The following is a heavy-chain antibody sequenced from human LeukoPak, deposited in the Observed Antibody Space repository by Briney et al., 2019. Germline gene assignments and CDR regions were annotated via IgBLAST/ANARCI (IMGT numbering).Heavy chain of an antibody. V-gene: IGHV3-7*01. Sequence: GGSLRLSCAASGFTFSSYWMSWVRQAPGKGLKWVANIQQDGSEKYYVDSVKGRSTISRDNAKNSLYLQMNSLRAEDTAVYYCATPTGYYYDXXGXXXDYXGQGTLVTVSS. CDR1: GFTFSSYW. CDR3: ATPTGYYYDXXGXXXDY. D-gene: IGHD3-22*01. CDR2: IQQDGSEK. J-gene: IGHJ4*02.